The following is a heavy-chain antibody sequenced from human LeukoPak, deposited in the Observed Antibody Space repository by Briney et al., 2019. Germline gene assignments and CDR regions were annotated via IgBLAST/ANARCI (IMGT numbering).Heavy chain of an antibody. Sequence: HWASVKVSCKASGYTFTGYYMHWVRQAPGQGLEWMGWINPNSGGTNYAQKFQGRVTMTRDTSINTAYMELSRLRSDDTAVYYCARDSRERRWGWFDPWGQGTLVTVSS. V-gene: IGHV1-2*02. CDR2: INPNSGGT. CDR1: GYTFTGYY. D-gene: IGHD1-1*01. J-gene: IGHJ5*02. CDR3: ARDSRERRWGWFDP.